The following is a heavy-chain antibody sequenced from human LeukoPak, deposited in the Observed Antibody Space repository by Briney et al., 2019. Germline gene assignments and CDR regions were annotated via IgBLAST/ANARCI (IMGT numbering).Heavy chain of an antibody. CDR1: GGSITASSYY. CDR3: ARSRYYDSSSFDP. V-gene: IGHV4-39*01. J-gene: IGHJ5*02. Sequence: SETLSLTCTVSGGSITASSYYWGWIRQPPGKGLEWIGSIYYGGSTYYNPSLKSRLTMSVDTSRNQLSLKVNSVTAADTAVYYCARSRYYDSSSFDPWGQGTPVTVSS. D-gene: IGHD3-22*01. CDR2: IYYGGST.